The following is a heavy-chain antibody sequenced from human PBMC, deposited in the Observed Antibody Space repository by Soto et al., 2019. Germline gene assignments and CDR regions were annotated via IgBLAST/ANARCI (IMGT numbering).Heavy chain of an antibody. CDR1: GGSISSGDYF. Sequence: QVRLQESGPGLVKPSQTLSLTCTVSGGSISSGDYFWSWVRQPPGKGLEWIGYIYYTGSTSYNPSLKSRITMSVDTSKNQFSLKVSSVTAADTAVYFCARDDGYYRLYDYWGQGTLGNVSS. D-gene: IGHD3-3*01. CDR3: ARDDGYYRLYDY. J-gene: IGHJ4*02. V-gene: IGHV4-30-4*01. CDR2: IYYTGST.